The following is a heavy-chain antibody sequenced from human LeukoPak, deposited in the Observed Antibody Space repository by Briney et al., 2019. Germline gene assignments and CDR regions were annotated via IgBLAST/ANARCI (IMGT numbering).Heavy chain of an antibody. J-gene: IGHJ5*02. Sequence: GGSLRLSCAASGFTFSSNGMHWVRQAPGKGLEWVAVIWYDGSNKYYADSVKGRFTISRDNSKNTLYLQMNSLRAEDTAVYYCARDRQQLANWFDPWGQGTLVTVSS. CDR3: ARDRQQLANWFDP. CDR2: IWYDGSNK. V-gene: IGHV3-33*01. CDR1: GFTFSSNG. D-gene: IGHD6-13*01.